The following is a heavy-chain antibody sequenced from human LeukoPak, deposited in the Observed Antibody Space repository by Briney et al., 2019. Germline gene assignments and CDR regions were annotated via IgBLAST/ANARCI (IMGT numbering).Heavy chain of an antibody. D-gene: IGHD3-10*01. CDR3: ARWDYYGRGAFDV. CDR2: ISSSSSTI. J-gene: IGHJ3*01. V-gene: IGHV3-48*01. Sequence: GGSLRLSCAASGFTFRSYSMNWVRQAPGKGLEWVSYISSSSSTIYDADSVKGRFTISRDNSKNTLYLQMNSLRVEDTAVYYCARWDYYGRGAFDVWGQGTMVTVSS. CDR1: GFTFRSYS.